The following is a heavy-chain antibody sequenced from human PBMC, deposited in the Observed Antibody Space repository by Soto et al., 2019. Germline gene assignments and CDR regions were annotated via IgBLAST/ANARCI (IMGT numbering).Heavy chain of an antibody. CDR2: IYPPDSDT. D-gene: IGHD1-26*01. J-gene: IGHJ4*02. CDR1: TYTFSNYW. V-gene: IGHV5-51*01. Sequence: GESLKISCKGSTYTFSNYWIGWVRQVPGKGPGWMGLIYPPDSDTKYSPSFQGQVTISADKSISTAYLRWSSLKASDTATYYCASLPYHNSYSGFDSWGQGTPVTVSS. CDR3: ASLPYHNSYSGFDS.